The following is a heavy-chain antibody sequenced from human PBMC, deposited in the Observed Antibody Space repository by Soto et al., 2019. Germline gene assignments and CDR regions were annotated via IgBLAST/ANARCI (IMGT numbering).Heavy chain of an antibody. CDR1: GFTFSSYA. CDR3: AKGATMIVVVITTADAFDI. V-gene: IGHV3-23*01. D-gene: IGHD3-22*01. CDR2: ISGSGGST. Sequence: GGSLRLSCAASGFTFSSYAMSWVRQAPGKGLEWVSAISGSGGSTYYADSVKGRFTISRDNSKNTLYLQMNSLRAEDTAVYYCAKGATMIVVVITTADAFDIWGQGTMVTVSS. J-gene: IGHJ3*02.